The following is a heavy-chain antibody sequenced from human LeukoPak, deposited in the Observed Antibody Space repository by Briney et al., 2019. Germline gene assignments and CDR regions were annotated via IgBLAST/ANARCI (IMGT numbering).Heavy chain of an antibody. CDR3: ARVSGYCSSTSCPIQYYYGMDV. CDR2: INQGGSEK. CDR1: GFTLSRVW. Sequence: GGSLRLSCAASGFTLSRVWMTWVRQAPGEGLEGVANINQGGSEKYYVDSVKGRFTISRDNAKNSLYLQMNSLRAEDTAVYYCARVSGYCSSTSCPIQYYYGMDVWGQGTTVTVSS. J-gene: IGHJ6*02. D-gene: IGHD2-2*03. V-gene: IGHV3-7*01.